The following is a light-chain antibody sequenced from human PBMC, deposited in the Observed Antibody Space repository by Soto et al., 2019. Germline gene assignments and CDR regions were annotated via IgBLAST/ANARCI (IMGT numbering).Light chain of an antibody. J-gene: IGKJ3*01. CDR2: KAS. CDR3: QQYNSYL. CDR1: QSISSW. V-gene: IGKV1-5*03. Sequence: DIQVTQSPSTLSASVGDRVTITCRASQSISSWLAWYQQKPGKAPKLLIYKASSLASGVPSRFSGSGSGTEFTLTISSLQPDDFATYYCQQYNSYLFGPGTKVDIK.